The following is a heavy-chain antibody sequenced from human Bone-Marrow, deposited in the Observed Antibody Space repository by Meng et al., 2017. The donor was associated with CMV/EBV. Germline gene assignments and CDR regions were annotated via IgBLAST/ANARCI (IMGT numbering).Heavy chain of an antibody. V-gene: IGHV3-21*01. Sequence: GESLKISCAASGFTFSSYSMNWVRQAPGKGLEWVSSISSSSSYIYYADSVKGRFTISRDNAKNSLYLQMNSLRVEDTAVYFCARDDYYISGSPGDYWGQGTLVTVSS. CDR1: GFTFSSYS. CDR2: ISSSSSYI. J-gene: IGHJ4*02. D-gene: IGHD3-10*01. CDR3: ARDDYYISGSPGDY.